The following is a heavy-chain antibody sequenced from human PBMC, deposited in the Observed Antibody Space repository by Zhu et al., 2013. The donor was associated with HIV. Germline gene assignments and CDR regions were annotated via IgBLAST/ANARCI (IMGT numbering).Heavy chain of an antibody. J-gene: IGHJ4*02. V-gene: IGHV1-69*01. CDR2: TIPLFAT. CDR3: ASLRNWNYVYD. CDR1: GGTISSYT. Sequence: QVQLVQSGAEVKKPGSSVKVSCKASGGTISSYTISWVRQAPGQGLEWMGGTIPLFATNYAQKFQGRVTITADESTSTAYMELSSLRSEDTAVYYCASLRNWNYVYDWGQGTLVTVSS. D-gene: IGHD1-7*01.